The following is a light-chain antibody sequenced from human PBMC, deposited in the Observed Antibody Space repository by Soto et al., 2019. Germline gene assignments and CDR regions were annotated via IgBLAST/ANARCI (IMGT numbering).Light chain of an antibody. V-gene: IGKV3-11*01. CDR2: DAS. CDR3: QQRSNWPRT. CDR1: QSLINS. Sequence: EIVLTQSPATLSLSPGERATLSCSASQSLINSLAWYQQKPGQAPRLLIYDASNRATDIPARFSGSGSGTDFTLTINSLEPEDFAVYYCQQRSNWPRTFGQGTKLEIK. J-gene: IGKJ2*01.